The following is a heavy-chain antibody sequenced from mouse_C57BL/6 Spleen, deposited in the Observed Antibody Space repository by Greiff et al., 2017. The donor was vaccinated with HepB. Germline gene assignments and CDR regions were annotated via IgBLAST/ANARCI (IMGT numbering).Heavy chain of an antibody. CDR2: INPNYGTT. CDR1: GYSFTDYN. CDR3: ERWVTTVEARGYYFDH. J-gene: IGHJ2*01. Sequence: EVQLQQSGPELVKPGASVKISCKASGYSFTDYNMNWVKQSNGKSLEWIGVINPNYGTTSYNQKFKGKATLTVDQSSSTAYMQLNSLTSEDSAVYYCERWVTTVEARGYYFDHWDQGTTLTDSS. V-gene: IGHV1-39*01. D-gene: IGHD1-1*01.